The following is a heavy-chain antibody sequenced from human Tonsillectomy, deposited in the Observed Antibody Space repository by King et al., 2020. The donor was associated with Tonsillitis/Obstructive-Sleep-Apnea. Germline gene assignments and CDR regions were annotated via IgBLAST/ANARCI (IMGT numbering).Heavy chain of an antibody. CDR2: IYPGDSDT. CDR3: ARHSGGYPNYYYYYMDV. J-gene: IGHJ6*03. CDR1: GYSFTSYW. Sequence: QLVQSGAEVKKPGESLKISCKGSGYSFTSYWIGWVRPMPGKGLEWMGIIYPGDSDTRYSPSFQGQVTIPADKSIRTAYLQWSSLKASDTAMYYCARHSGGYPNYYYYYMDVWGKGTTVTVSS. D-gene: IGHD3-16*02. V-gene: IGHV5-51*01.